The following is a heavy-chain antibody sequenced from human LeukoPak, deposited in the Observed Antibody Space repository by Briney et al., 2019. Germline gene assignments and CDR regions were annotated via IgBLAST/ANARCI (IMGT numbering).Heavy chain of an antibody. CDR1: GVSISCYY. CDR3: ARGLRMGYYYDSSGYFLDY. Sequence: SESMSLTCTVSGVSISCYYWSWMRQPPGKGLEWIGDIYYGGSTNYNPSLKSRVTISVDTSKNQFSLKLSSVTAADTVVYYCARGLRMGYYYDSSGYFLDYWGQGTLVTVSS. J-gene: IGHJ4*02. CDR2: IYYGGST. V-gene: IGHV4-59*01. D-gene: IGHD3-22*01.